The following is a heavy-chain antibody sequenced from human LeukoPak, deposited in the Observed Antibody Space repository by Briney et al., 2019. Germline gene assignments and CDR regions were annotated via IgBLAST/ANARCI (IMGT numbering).Heavy chain of an antibody. D-gene: IGHD6-6*01. CDR1: GFTFSSYS. CDR2: ISSSSSYI. Sequence: GGSLRPSCAASGFTFSSYSMNWVRQAPGKGLEWVSSISSSSSYIYYADSVKGRFTISRDNAKNSLYLQMNSLRAEDTAVYYCARGVSSSAGVYYYYYMDVWGKGTTVTVSS. CDR3: ARGVSSSAGVYYYYYMDV. V-gene: IGHV3-21*01. J-gene: IGHJ6*03.